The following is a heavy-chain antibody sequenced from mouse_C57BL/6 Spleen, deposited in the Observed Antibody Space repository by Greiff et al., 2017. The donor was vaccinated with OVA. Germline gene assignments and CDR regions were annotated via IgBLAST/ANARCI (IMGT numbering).Heavy chain of an antibody. Sequence: VHLVESGAELVKPGASVKISCKASGYAFSSYWMNWVKQRPGKGLEWIGQIYPGDGDTNYNGKFKGKATLTADKSSSTAYMQLSSLTSEDSAVYFCARWGTTVVARDYYAMDYWGQGTSVTVSS. V-gene: IGHV1-80*01. CDR1: GYAFSSYW. D-gene: IGHD1-1*01. CDR2: IYPGDGDT. CDR3: ARWGTTVVARDYYAMDY. J-gene: IGHJ4*01.